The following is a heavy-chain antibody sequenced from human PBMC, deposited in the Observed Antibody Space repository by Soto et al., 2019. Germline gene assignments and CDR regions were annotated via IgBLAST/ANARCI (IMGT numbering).Heavy chain of an antibody. CDR2: ISAYNGNT. J-gene: IGHJ6*02. CDR3: ARLPRDTAMVRGYGLDV. CDR1: GYTFTSYG. V-gene: IGHV1-18*01. D-gene: IGHD5-18*01. Sequence: QVQLVQSGAEVKKPGASVKVSCKASGYTFTSYGISWVRQAPGQGLEWMGWISAYNGNTNYAQKLQGRVTMTTDPSKSTAYMELRSLTSDDTAVYYCARLPRDTAMVRGYGLDVWGQGTTVTVSS.